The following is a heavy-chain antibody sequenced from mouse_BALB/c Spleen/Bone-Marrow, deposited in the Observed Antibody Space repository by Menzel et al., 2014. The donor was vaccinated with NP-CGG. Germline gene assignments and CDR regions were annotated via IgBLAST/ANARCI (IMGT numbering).Heavy chain of an antibody. Sequence: VKVVESGPGLVAPSQSLSITCTVSGFSLTSYGVHWVRQPPGKGLEWLGVIWAGGSTNYNSALMSRLSISKDNSKSQVFLKMNSLQTENSAMYYCAREYHGSSYFDYWGQGTTLTVSS. CDR1: GFSLTSYG. V-gene: IGHV2-9*02. J-gene: IGHJ2*01. CDR3: AREYHGSSYFDY. CDR2: IWAGGST. D-gene: IGHD1-1*01.